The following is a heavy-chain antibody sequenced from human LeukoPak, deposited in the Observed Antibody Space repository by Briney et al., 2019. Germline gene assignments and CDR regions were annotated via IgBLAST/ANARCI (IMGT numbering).Heavy chain of an antibody. D-gene: IGHD6-19*01. J-gene: IGHJ4*02. V-gene: IGHV4-39*01. CDR3: ARKQWLVHYYYDD. CDR1: GGSISSSSYY. Sequence: SETLSLTCTVSGGSISSSSYYWGWIRQPPGKGLEWIGSIYYSGSTYYNPSLKSRVTISVDTSKNQFSLKLSSVTAADTAVYYCARKQWLVHYYYDDWGQGTLVTVSS. CDR2: IYYSGST.